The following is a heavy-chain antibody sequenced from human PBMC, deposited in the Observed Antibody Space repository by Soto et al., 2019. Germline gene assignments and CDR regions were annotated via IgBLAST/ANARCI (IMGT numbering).Heavy chain of an antibody. V-gene: IGHV4-31*03. D-gene: IGHD3-10*01. CDR1: GGSISSGGYY. Sequence: SETLSLTCTVSGGSISSGGYYWSWIRQHPGKGLEWIGYIYYSGSTYYNPSLKSRVTISVDTSKNQFSLKLSSVTAADTAVYYCAREDGSGTDYWGQGTLVTVSS. CDR3: AREDGSGTDY. CDR2: IYYSGST. J-gene: IGHJ4*02.